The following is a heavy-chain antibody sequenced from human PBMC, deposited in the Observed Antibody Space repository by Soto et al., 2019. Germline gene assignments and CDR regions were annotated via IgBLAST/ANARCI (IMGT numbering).Heavy chain of an antibody. Sequence: SVTVSFKSSWSTFTGYYMRWVRQAPGQGLEWMGGIIPIFGTANYAQKFQGRVTITADESTSTAYTELSSLRSENTAVYYCARTFRRAENAFDIWGQGTMVTVSS. J-gene: IGHJ3*02. V-gene: IGHV1-69*13. CDR3: ARTFRRAENAFDI. CDR2: IIPIFGTA. CDR1: WSTFTGYY.